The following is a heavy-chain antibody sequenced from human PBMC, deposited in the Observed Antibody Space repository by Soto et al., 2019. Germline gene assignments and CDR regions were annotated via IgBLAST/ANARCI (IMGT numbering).Heavy chain of an antibody. D-gene: IGHD3-10*01. CDR2: INAANGDT. CDR3: ARKDYYGAGVYYFDH. V-gene: IGHV1-3*01. Sequence: GASVKVSCKASGYTFXAYPMHGARQAPGQRLEWMGWINAANGDTGYSQKFHDRVTFTRDTSATTVYMELSSLTSEDTAVYYCARKDYYGAGVYYFDHWGQGTLVTVSS. J-gene: IGHJ4*02. CDR1: GYTFXAYP.